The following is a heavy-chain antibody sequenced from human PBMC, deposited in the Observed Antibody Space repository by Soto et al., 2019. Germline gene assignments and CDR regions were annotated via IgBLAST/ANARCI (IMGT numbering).Heavy chain of an antibody. CDR3: DRDNILGILYGGMDV. J-gene: IGHJ6*02. V-gene: IGHV4-30-4*01. CDR2: IYYSWST. Sequence: TLALACAVSGASISSGDYYWSWIRQPPGKGLEWIGYIYYSWSTYYNPSLKSRVTISVDTSKNQFSLKLSSVTAADTAVYYCDRDNILGILYGGMDVWGQGTTVTVYS. D-gene: IGHD3-3*01. CDR1: GASISSGDYY.